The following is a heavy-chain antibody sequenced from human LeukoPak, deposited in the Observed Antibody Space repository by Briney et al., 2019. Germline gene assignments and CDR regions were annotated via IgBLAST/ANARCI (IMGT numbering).Heavy chain of an antibody. J-gene: IGHJ4*02. D-gene: IGHD2-2*01. CDR1: GFTFSSYG. CDR2: IRYDGSNK. CDR3: AKRSTGYCSSTSCPYYFDY. V-gene: IGHV3-30*02. Sequence: GGSLRLSCAASGFTFSSYGTHWVRQAPGKGLEWVAFIRYDGSNKYHADSVKGRFTISRDNSKNTLYLQMNSLRAEDTAVYYCAKRSTGYCSSTSCPYYFDYWGQGTLVTVSS.